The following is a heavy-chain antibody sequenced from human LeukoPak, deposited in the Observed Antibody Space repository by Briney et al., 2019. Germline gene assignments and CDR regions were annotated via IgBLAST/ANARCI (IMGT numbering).Heavy chain of an antibody. CDR1: GFTFSSYA. CDR3: AQDGSASYFHNYYYMAV. J-gene: IGHJ6*03. Sequence: PGGSLRLSCAASGFTFSSYAMSWVRQAPGKGLEWVSAISGSGGSTYYADSVKGRFTISRDNSKNTLYLQMNSLRAEDTAVYYCAQDGSASYFHNYYYMAVWGKGTTVTVYS. V-gene: IGHV3-23*01. D-gene: IGHD1-26*01. CDR2: ISGSGGST.